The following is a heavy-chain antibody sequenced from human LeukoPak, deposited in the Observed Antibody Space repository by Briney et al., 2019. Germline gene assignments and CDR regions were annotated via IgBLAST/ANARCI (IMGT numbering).Heavy chain of an antibody. Sequence: SETLSLTCTVSGGSISSSSYYWGWIRQPPGKGLEWIGSIYYSGSTYYNPSLKSRVTMSVDTSKNQFSLKVSSVTAADTAVYYCAKFATVTVPNWLDFWGQGILVTVSS. D-gene: IGHD4-17*01. CDR2: IYYSGST. V-gene: IGHV4-39*07. CDR3: AKFATVTVPNWLDF. CDR1: GGSISSSSYY. J-gene: IGHJ5*01.